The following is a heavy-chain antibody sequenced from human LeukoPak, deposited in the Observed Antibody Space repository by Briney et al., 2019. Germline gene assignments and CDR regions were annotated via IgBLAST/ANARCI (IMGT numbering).Heavy chain of an antibody. CDR3: AKAGDNSGNYGAFDI. CDR2: ISGSGGST. CDR1: GFTFSSYG. Sequence: GGSLRLSCAASGFTFSSYGMSWVRQAPGKGLQWVSSISGSGGSTYYADSVKGRFTISRDNSKNTLYLQMNSLRAEDTAVYYCAKAGDNSGNYGAFDIWGQGTMVTVSS. V-gene: IGHV3-23*01. J-gene: IGHJ3*02. D-gene: IGHD3-22*01.